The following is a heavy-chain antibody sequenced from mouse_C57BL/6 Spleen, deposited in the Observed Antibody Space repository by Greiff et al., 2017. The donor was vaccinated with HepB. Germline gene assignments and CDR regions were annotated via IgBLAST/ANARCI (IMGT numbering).Heavy chain of an antibody. V-gene: IGHV14-2*01. CDR3: ARGGYSPYYAMDY. CDR1: GFNIKDYY. D-gene: IGHD2-3*01. CDR2: IDPEDGET. J-gene: IGHJ4*01. Sequence: EVQLKQSGAELVKPGASVKLSCTASGFNIKDYYMHWVKQRPEQGLEWIGRIDPEDGETKYAPKFQGKATITADTSSNTAYRHLSSLTSEDTAFYYCARGGYSPYYAMDYWGQGTSVTVSA.